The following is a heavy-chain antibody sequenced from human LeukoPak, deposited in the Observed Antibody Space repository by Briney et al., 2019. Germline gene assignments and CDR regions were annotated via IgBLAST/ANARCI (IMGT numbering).Heavy chain of an antibody. CDR3: ARGPLIGGSKSWFDP. Sequence: PGGSLRLSCAASGFTFSSYWMHWVRQAPGKGLVWVSRVNSDGSSTNYADSAKGRFTISRDNAQNTLFLQMNSLGADDTAVYYCARGPLIGGSKSWFDPWGQGTLVTVSS. D-gene: IGHD7-27*01. CDR2: VNSDGSST. CDR1: GFTFSSYW. J-gene: IGHJ5*02. V-gene: IGHV3-74*01.